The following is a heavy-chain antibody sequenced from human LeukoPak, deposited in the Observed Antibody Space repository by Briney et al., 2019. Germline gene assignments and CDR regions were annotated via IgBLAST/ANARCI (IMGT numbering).Heavy chain of an antibody. CDR3: ARVHGGYNDPFDY. CDR1: GYTFTSYA. J-gene: IGHJ4*02. D-gene: IGHD5-24*01. Sequence: ASVKVSCKASGYTFTSYAMNWVRQAPGQGLEWMGWINTNTGNPAFAQGFTGRFVFSLDASVSTAYLQISSLKAEDTAVYYCARVHGGYNDPFDYWGQGTLVTVSS. CDR2: INTNTGNP. V-gene: IGHV7-4-1*02.